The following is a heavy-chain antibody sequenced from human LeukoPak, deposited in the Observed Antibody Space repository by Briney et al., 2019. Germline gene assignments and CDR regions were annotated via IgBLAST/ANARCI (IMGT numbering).Heavy chain of an antibody. D-gene: IGHD3-16*01. Sequence: ASVKVSCKASGYTLTSYDINWVRQATGHALEWMGWMNPNSGNTGYAQKFQGRVTMTRNTSISTAYMELSSLRSEDTAVYYCARFPTAGGVDYWGQGTLVTVSS. CDR3: ARFPTAGGVDY. CDR2: MNPNSGNT. V-gene: IGHV1-8*01. CDR1: GYTLTSYD. J-gene: IGHJ4*02.